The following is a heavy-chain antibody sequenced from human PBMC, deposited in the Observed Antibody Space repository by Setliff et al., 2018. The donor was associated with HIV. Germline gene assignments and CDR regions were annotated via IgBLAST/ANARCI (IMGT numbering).Heavy chain of an antibody. D-gene: IGHD6-19*01. V-gene: IGHV4-39*07. Sequence: PSETLSLTCSVSGGSMRSNIYYWGWIRLSPTKGLEWIGSIHLSDTYYNPSLKSRVTISVDTSKDQFSPKLTSLTAADTAVYYCARSSMAGFDYWGQGKLVTVSS. J-gene: IGHJ4*02. CDR1: GGSMRSNIYY. CDR2: IHLSDT. CDR3: ARSSMAGFDY.